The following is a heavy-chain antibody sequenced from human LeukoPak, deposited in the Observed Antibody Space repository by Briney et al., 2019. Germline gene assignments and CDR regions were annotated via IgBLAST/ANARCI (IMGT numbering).Heavy chain of an antibody. Sequence: SETLSLTCAVYGGSFSGYYWSWIRQPPGKGLERIGEINHSGSTNYNPSLKSRVTISVDTSKNQFSLKLSSVTAADTAVYYCARDRKYCTNGVCYSNFDYWGQGTLVTVSS. CDR1: GGSFSGYY. J-gene: IGHJ4*02. D-gene: IGHD2-8*01. V-gene: IGHV4-34*01. CDR2: INHSGST. CDR3: ARDRKYCTNGVCYSNFDY.